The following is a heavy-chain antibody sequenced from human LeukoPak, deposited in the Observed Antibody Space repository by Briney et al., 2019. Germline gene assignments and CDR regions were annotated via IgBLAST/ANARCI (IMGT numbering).Heavy chain of an antibody. J-gene: IGHJ6*02. CDR2: ISSSSSYI. Sequence: PGGSLRLSCAASGFTFSSYSMNWVRQAPGKGLEWVSSISSSSSYIYYADSVKGRFTISRDNAKNSLYLQMNSLRAEDTAVYYCARESVLLWFGELFHYGMDVWGQGTTVTVSS. V-gene: IGHV3-21*01. D-gene: IGHD3-10*01. CDR3: ARESVLLWFGELFHYGMDV. CDR1: GFTFSSYS.